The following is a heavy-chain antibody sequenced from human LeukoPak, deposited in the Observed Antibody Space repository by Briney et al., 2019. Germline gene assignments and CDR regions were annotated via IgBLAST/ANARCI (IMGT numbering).Heavy chain of an antibody. D-gene: IGHD6-13*01. V-gene: IGHV4-39*01. J-gene: IGHJ4*02. CDR1: GGSISSSSYY. Sequence: SETLSLTCTVPGGSISSSSYYWGWIRQPPGKGLEWIGSIYYSGSTYYNPSLKSRVTISVDTSKNQFSLKLSSVTAADTAVYYCATVSPGIAAAGKRTASSDYWGQGTLVTVSS. CDR3: ATVSPGIAAAGKRTASSDY. CDR2: IYYSGST.